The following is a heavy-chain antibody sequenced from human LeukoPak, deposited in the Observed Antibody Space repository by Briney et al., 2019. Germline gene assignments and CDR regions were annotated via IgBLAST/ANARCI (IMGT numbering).Heavy chain of an antibody. V-gene: IGHV3-7*01. CDR3: ARDRGGKRYFDY. J-gene: IGHJ4*02. CDR1: GFTFSSYW. D-gene: IGHD3-10*01. CDR2: IKQDGSEK. Sequence: GGSLRLSCAASGFTFSSYWVSWVRQAPGKGLEWVANIKQDGSEKYYVDSVKGRFTISRDNAKNSLYLQMNSLRAEDTAVYYCARDRGGKRYFDYWGQGTLVTVSS.